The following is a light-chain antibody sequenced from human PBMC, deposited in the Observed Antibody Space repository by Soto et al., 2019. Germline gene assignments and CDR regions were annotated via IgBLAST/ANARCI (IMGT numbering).Light chain of an antibody. Sequence: FLLTQSPVTLSLSPGEGATLSCRASQSVGSTSLAWYQQKPGQAPRLLIYDTSSRATGIPARFSGSGSGTDFTLTISRLEPEDFAVYYCQQCGVSPWTFGQGTKVEI. CDR2: DTS. CDR1: QSVGSTS. J-gene: IGKJ1*01. CDR3: QQCGVSPWT. V-gene: IGKV3-20*01.